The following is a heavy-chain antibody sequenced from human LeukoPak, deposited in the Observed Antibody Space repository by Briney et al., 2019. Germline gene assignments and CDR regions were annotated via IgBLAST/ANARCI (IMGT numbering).Heavy chain of an antibody. CDR3: ARQALWFLDH. CDR1: GASISGSGYY. D-gene: IGHD2-21*01. J-gene: IGHJ4*02. V-gene: IGHV4-39*01. CDR2: ISYGGST. Sequence: SETLSLTCTVSGASISGSGYYWGWIRQPPGRGLEWIGSISYGGSTYYSPSLESRVTISVDTSKNQFSLRLSSVTAADTAVYYCARQALWFLDHWGQGTLVTVSS.